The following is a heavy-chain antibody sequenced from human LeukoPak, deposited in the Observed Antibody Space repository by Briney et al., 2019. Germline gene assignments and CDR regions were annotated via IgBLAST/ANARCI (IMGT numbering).Heavy chain of an antibody. CDR3: ARGPDYDFWSGYYRGYFDY. CDR2: IYHSGST. Sequence: SQTLSLTCAVSGGSISSGGYSWSWIRQPPGKGPEWIGYIYHSGSTYYNPSLKSRVTISVDRSKNQFSLKLSSVTAADTAVYYCARGPDYDFWSGYYRGYFDYWGQGTLVTVSS. J-gene: IGHJ4*02. V-gene: IGHV4-30-2*01. D-gene: IGHD3-3*01. CDR1: GGSISSGGYS.